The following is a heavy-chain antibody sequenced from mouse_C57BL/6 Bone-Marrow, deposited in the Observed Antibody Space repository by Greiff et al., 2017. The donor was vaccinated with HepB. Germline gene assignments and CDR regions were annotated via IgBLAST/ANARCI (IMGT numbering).Heavy chain of an antibody. CDR1: GFNIKDDY. J-gene: IGHJ3*01. V-gene: IGHV14-4*01. Sequence: EVQLQQSGAELVRPGASVKLSCTASGFNIKDDYMHWVKQRPEQGLEWIGWIDPENGDTEYASKFQGKATITAATSSNTAYLQLSSLTSEDTAVYYCTTNGYYLFAYWGQGTLVTVSA. D-gene: IGHD2-3*01. CDR2: IDPENGDT. CDR3: TTNGYYLFAY.